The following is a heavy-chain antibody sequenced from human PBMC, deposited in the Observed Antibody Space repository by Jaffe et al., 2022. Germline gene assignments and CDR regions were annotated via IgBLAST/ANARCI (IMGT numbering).Heavy chain of an antibody. V-gene: IGHV1-3*01. CDR3: ARDLEEWFRESRTNWFDP. CDR2: INAGNGNT. CDR1: GYTFTSYA. D-gene: IGHD3-10*01. J-gene: IGHJ5*02. Sequence: QVQLVQSGAEVKKPGASVKVSCKASGYTFTSYAMHWVRQAPGQRLEWMGWINAGNGNTKYSQKFQGRVTITRDTSASTAYMELSSLRSEDTAVYYCARDLEEWFRESRTNWFDPWGQGTLVTVSS.